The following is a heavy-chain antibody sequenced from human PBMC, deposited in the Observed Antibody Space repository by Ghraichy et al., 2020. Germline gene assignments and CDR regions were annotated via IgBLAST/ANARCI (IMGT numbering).Heavy chain of an antibody. Sequence: SETLSLTCAVSGGSISSSNWWSWVRQPPGKGLEWIGEIYHSGSTNYNPSLKSRVTISVDKSKNQFSLKLSSVTAADTAVYYCARRSLADDYGDYDNWFDPWGQGTLVTVSS. D-gene: IGHD4-17*01. V-gene: IGHV4-4*02. CDR2: IYHSGST. J-gene: IGHJ5*02. CDR1: GGSISSSNW. CDR3: ARRSLADDYGDYDNWFDP.